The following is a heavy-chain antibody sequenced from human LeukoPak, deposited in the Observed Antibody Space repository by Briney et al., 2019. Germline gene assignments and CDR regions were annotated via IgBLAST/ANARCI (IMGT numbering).Heavy chain of an antibody. V-gene: IGHV4-4*02. Sequence: PSETLSLTSAVSGGSISSSNWWSWVRQPPGKGLEWIGEIYHSGSTNYNPSLKSRVTISVDKSKNQFSLKLSSVTAADTAVYYCARAAYYDSSGYYDPDFDYWGQGTLVTVSS. CDR1: GGSISSSNW. CDR3: ARAAYYDSSGYYDPDFDY. J-gene: IGHJ4*02. D-gene: IGHD3-22*01. CDR2: IYHSGST.